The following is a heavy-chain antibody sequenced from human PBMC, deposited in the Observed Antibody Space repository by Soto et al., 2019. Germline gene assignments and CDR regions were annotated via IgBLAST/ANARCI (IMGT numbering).Heavy chain of an antibody. CDR1: GYTFTSYY. J-gene: IGHJ6*02. D-gene: IGHD4-17*01. V-gene: IGHV1-46*01. CDR2: INPSGGST. Sequence: QVQLVQSGAEVKKPGASVKVSCKASGYTFTSYYMHWVRQAPGQGLEWMGIINPSGGSTSYAQKFQGRVTMTRDTSTSTVYMELSSLRSEDTAVYYCARDESPTVTTTPAGYGMDVWGQGTTVTVSS. CDR3: ARDESPTVTTTPAGYGMDV.